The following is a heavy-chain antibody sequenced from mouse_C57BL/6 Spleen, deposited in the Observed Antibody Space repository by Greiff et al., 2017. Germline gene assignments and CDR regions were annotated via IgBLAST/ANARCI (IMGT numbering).Heavy chain of an antibody. CDR2: FYPGNGDT. J-gene: IGHJ2*01. CDR3: ATLYCDFDY. Sequence: QVQLQQSGAELVRPGASVQMSCKASGYTFTSYNMHWVKQTPRQGLEWSGAFYPGNGDTSYNQKFKGKATLTIDKSTSTAYMQLSSLTSEDSAVYFCATLYCDFDYWGQGTTLTVSS. CDR1: GYTFTSYN. D-gene: IGHD2-1*01. V-gene: IGHV1-12*01.